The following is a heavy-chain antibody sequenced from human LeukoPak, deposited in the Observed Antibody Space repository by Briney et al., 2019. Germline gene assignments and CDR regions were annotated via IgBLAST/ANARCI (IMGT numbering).Heavy chain of an antibody. Sequence: PSETLSLTCTVSGGSISSSSYYWGWIRQPPGKGLEWIGYIYYSGSTNYNPSLKSRVTTSVDTSKNQFSLKLSSVTAADTAVYYCARDRYYDSGSYYNWGQGTLVTVSS. CDR1: GGSISSSSYY. D-gene: IGHD3-10*01. CDR2: IYYSGST. V-gene: IGHV4-61*01. CDR3: ARDRYYDSGSYYN. J-gene: IGHJ4*02.